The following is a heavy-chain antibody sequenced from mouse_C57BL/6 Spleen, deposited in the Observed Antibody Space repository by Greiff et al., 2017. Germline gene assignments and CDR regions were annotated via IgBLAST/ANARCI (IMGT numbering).Heavy chain of an antibody. CDR3: AKGNSYYSNDVPLFDY. Sequence: VQLQQSGAELVRPGTSVKLSCKASGYTFTNYWIGWAKQRPGHGLEWIGDIYPGGGSTNYNEKFKGKATLTVDKSPSPAYMQFSSLTAEKSAIYYTAKGNSYYSNDVPLFDYWGQGTTLTVSS. CDR1: GYTFTNYW. J-gene: IGHJ2*01. CDR2: IYPGGGST. V-gene: IGHV1-63*01. D-gene: IGHD2-5*01.